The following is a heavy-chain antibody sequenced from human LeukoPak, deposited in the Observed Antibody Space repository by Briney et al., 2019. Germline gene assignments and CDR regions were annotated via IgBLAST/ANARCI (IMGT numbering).Heavy chain of an antibody. CDR2: IYYSGST. D-gene: IGHD1-14*01. CDR1: GGSISSYY. V-gene: IGHV4-59*08. Sequence: SETLSLTCTVSGGSISSYYWSWIRQPPGKGLEWIGYIYYSGSTNYNPSLKSRVTISVDTSKNQFSLKLSSVTAADTAVYYCARPRYHFYYMDVWGKGTTVTISS. CDR3: ARPRYHFYYMDV. J-gene: IGHJ6*03.